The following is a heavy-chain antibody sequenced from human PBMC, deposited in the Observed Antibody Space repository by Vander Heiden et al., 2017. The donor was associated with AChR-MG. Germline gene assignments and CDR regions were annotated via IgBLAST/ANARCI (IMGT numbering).Heavy chain of an antibody. CDR3: ARGLTTGIDY. CDR1: GFTFSAYE. J-gene: IGHJ4*02. D-gene: IGHD1-1*01. Sequence: EVQLVESGGTLVQPGGSERLSCAASGFTFSAYEMNWVRQAPGKGLEWLSYISHSANTIYDADSVRGRFSISRDNAKNSLDLKMNSLRAEDTAIYYCARGLTTGIDYWGQGTLVTVSS. CDR2: ISHSANTI. V-gene: IGHV3-48*03.